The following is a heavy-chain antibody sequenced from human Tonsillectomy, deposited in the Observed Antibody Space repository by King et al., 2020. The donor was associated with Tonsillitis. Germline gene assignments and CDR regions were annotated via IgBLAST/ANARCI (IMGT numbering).Heavy chain of an antibody. V-gene: IGHV3-21*01. CDR3: ARDCSGGSCYPYYYGMDV. CDR2: ISSSSSYI. Sequence: VQLVESGGGLVKPGGSLRLSCAASGFTFSSYSMNWVRQSPGKGLEWGSSISSSSSYIYYADTVKGRIAISRDNAKHSLYLQMNSLRAEDTAVYYCARDCSGGSCYPYYYGMDVWGQGTTVTVSS. D-gene: IGHD2-15*01. CDR1: GFTFSSYS. J-gene: IGHJ6*02.